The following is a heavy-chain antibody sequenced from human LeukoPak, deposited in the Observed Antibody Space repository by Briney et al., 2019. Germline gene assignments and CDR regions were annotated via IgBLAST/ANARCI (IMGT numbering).Heavy chain of an antibody. CDR2: IYPGDSYT. CDR1: GSRFTSYW. D-gene: IGHD3-22*01. V-gene: IGHV5-51*01. CDR3: ARLDYYDSSGYSDFDY. Sequence: GAALKISWKGAGSRFTSYWIGWGRQMPGKGLEGRGIIYPGDSYTRYSPSFKGQVTISADKSISTAYLQWSSLKASDTAMYYCARLDYYDSSGYSDFDYWGQGTLVTVSS. J-gene: IGHJ4*02.